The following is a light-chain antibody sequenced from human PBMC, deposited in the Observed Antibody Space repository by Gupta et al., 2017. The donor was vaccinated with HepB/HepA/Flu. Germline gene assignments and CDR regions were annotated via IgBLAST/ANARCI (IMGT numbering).Light chain of an antibody. V-gene: IGLV2-14*03. J-gene: IGLJ1*01. CDR3: TSYTTRSTYV. CDR1: SSDVGSYKY. Sequence: QSALTQPAFVSGSPGLSIAIACTGTSSDVGSYKYVSWYQHHPGRAPKIMIYDVSNRPSGVSDRFSGSKSGNTASLTISGLQADDEADYYCTSYTTRSTYVFGTGTKVTVL. CDR2: DVS.